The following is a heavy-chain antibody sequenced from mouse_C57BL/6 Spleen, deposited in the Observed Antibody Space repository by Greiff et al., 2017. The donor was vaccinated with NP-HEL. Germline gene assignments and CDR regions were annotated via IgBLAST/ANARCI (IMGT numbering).Heavy chain of an antibody. CDR3: TTDGYYPRLDFDV. CDR2: IDPENGDT. Sequence: EVQLQQSGAELVRPGASVKLSCTASGFNITDDYMHWVKQRPEQGLEWIGWIDPENGDTEYASKFQGKATITADTSSNTAYLQLSSLTSEDTAVYYCTTDGYYPRLDFDVWGTGTTVTVSS. D-gene: IGHD2-3*01. CDR1: GFNITDDY. J-gene: IGHJ1*03. V-gene: IGHV14-4*01.